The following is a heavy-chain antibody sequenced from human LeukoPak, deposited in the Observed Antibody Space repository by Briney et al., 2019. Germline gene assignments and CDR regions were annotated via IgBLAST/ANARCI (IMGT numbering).Heavy chain of an antibody. D-gene: IGHD3-9*01. Sequence: GGSLRLSCAASGFTFSSYAMHWVRQAPGKGLEWVAVISYDGSNKYYADSVKGRFTISRDNSKNTLYLQMNSLRAEDTAVYYCARGLYDILTGALDDWGQGTLVTVSS. CDR1: GFTFSSYA. CDR2: ISYDGSNK. J-gene: IGHJ4*02. CDR3: ARGLYDILTGALDD. V-gene: IGHV3-30-3*01.